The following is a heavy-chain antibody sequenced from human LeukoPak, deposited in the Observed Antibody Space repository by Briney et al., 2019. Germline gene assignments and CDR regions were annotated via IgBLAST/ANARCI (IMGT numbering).Heavy chain of an antibody. CDR1: GYTFTSYY. CDR3: ATGVYYGSGSHHGHNCFDP. CDR2: INPSGGST. J-gene: IGHJ5*02. V-gene: IGHV1-46*01. D-gene: IGHD3-10*01. Sequence: GASVKVSCKASGYTFTSYYMHWVRQAPGQGLEWMGIINPSGGSTSYAQKFQGRVTMTEDTSTDTAYMELSSLRSEDTAVYYCATGVYYGSGSHHGHNCFDPGGKGTLVTVSS.